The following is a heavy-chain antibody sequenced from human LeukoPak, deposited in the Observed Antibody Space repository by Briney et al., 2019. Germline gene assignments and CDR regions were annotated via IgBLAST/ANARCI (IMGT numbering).Heavy chain of an antibody. CDR2: IYYSGST. Sequence: KPSETLSLTCTASGGSISSYYWSWIRQPPGKGLEWIGYIYYSGSTNYNPSLKSRVTISVDTSKNQFSLKLSSVTAADTAVYYCARVRQQLDLGNDAFDIWGQGTMVTVSS. CDR3: ARVRQQLDLGNDAFDI. J-gene: IGHJ3*02. CDR1: GGSISSYY. V-gene: IGHV4-59*01. D-gene: IGHD6-13*01.